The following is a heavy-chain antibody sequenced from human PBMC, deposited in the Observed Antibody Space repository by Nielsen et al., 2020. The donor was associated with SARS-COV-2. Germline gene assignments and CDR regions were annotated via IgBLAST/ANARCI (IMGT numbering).Heavy chain of an antibody. D-gene: IGHD1-26*01. J-gene: IGHJ4*02. CDR2: IKSKTDGGTT. CDR3: TTGLGSYRVYFDY. CDR1: GFTFSSYA. Sequence: GGSLRLSCAASGFTFSSYAMSWVRQAPGKGLEWVGRIKSKTDGGTTDYAAPVKGRFTISRDDSKNTLYLQMNSLKTEDTAVYYCTTGLGSYRVYFDYWGQGTLVTVSS. V-gene: IGHV3-15*01.